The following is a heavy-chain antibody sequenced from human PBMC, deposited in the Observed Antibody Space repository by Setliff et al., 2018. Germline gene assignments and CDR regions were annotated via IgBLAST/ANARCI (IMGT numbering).Heavy chain of an antibody. J-gene: IGHJ6*03. CDR3: ARGPTIFGAIYYMDV. CDR1: GFTFSSYS. V-gene: IGHV3-48*01. D-gene: IGHD3-3*01. Sequence: PGESLRLSCAASGFTFSSYSMNWVRQAPGKGLEWVSYISSSSSTIYYADSVKGRFTISRDNAKNSLYLQMNSLRAEDTAVYYCARGPTIFGAIYYMDVWGKGTTVTVSS. CDR2: ISSSSSTI.